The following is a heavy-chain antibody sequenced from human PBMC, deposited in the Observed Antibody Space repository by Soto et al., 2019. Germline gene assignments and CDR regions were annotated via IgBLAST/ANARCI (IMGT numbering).Heavy chain of an antibody. CDR2: ISFDGSNK. CDR3: AKVPSNWDDYYGMDV. J-gene: IGHJ6*02. Sequence: GGSLRLSCAASGFTFSSYGMHWVRQGPGKGLEWVAVISFDGSNKFYADSVKGRFIISRDNSRNTLYLQMNSLSTEDTALYYCAKVPSNWDDYYGMDVWGQGTTVTVSS. V-gene: IGHV3-30*18. CDR1: GFTFSSYG. D-gene: IGHD1-26*01.